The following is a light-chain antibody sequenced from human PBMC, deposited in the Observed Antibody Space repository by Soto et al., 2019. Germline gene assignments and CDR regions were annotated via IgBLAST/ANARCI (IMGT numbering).Light chain of an antibody. CDR2: DAS. V-gene: IGKV1-5*01. CDR1: QSISSW. Sequence: DIPMTQSASTLSASVGDRVTITCRASQSISSWLAWYQQKPGKAPKLLIYDASSLESGVPSRFSGSGSGTAVTLTISSLQPDDFATYYCQQYNSYSQTFGQGTKVDI. J-gene: IGKJ1*01. CDR3: QQYNSYSQT.